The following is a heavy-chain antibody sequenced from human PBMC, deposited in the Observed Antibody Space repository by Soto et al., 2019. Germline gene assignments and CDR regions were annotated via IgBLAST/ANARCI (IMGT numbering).Heavy chain of an antibody. CDR3: ARDPYYYGSGIWGYFDY. Sequence: VQLVESGGGVVQPGRSLRLSCAASGFTFSSYGMHWVRQAPGKGLEWVAVIWYDGSNKDYADSVKGRFTISRDNSKNTLYLQMNSLRAEDTAVYYCARDPYYYGSGIWGYFDYWGQGTLVTVSS. J-gene: IGHJ4*02. D-gene: IGHD3-10*01. V-gene: IGHV3-33*01. CDR2: IWYDGSNK. CDR1: GFTFSSYG.